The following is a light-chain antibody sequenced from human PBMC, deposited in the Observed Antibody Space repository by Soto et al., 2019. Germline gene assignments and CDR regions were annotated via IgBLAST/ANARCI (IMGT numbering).Light chain of an antibody. Sequence: DIQMTQSPSTLSASVGDRVTITCRASQSISNWLAWYQQKPGKAPKLLIYKASSLESGVPPRFSGSGSGTEFTLTISSLQPDDFATYYCQQYNSYSYTFGQGTKLEIK. V-gene: IGKV1-5*03. CDR1: QSISNW. CDR2: KAS. CDR3: QQYNSYSYT. J-gene: IGKJ2*01.